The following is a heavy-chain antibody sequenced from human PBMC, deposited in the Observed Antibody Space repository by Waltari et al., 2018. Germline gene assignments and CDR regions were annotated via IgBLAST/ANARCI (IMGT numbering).Heavy chain of an antibody. Sequence: QVQLVQSGAEVKKPGASVKVSFKASGYTFTSYYMPWLRKAPGQGLEWMGIINPSGGSTSYAQKFQGRVTMTRDTSTSTVYMELSSLRSEDTAVYYCARVDTAMSDAFDIWGQGTMVTVSS. CDR2: INPSGGST. J-gene: IGHJ3*02. D-gene: IGHD5-18*01. V-gene: IGHV1-46*01. CDR3: ARVDTAMSDAFDI. CDR1: GYTFTSYY.